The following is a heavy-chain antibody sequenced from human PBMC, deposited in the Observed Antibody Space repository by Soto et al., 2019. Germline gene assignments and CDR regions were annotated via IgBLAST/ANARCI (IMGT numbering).Heavy chain of an antibody. V-gene: IGHV4-31*02. CDR3: AAEVGFGPLFDY. CDR1: GGSXSSGGYX. Sequence: PSXXLSXXXXXSGGSXSSGGYXXXXIRQHPGKGLEWIGYIYYSGSTYYNPSLKSRVTISVDTSKNQFSLKLSSVTAADTAVYYCAAEVGFGPLFDYWGQGTLVTVSS. J-gene: IGHJ4*02. CDR2: IYYSGST. D-gene: IGHD3-3*01.